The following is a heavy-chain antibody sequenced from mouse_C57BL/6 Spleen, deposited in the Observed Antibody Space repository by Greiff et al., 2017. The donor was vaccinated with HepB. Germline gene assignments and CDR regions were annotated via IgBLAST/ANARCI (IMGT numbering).Heavy chain of an antibody. CDR1: GYSFTGYF. V-gene: IGHV1-20*01. J-gene: IGHJ4*01. CDR3: ARDYFFYAMDY. CDR2: INPYNGDT. D-gene: IGHD1-1*01. Sequence: VQLQQSGPELVKPGDSVKISCKASGYSFTGYFMNWVMQSHGKSLEWIGRINPYNGDTFYNQKFKGKATLTVDKSSSTAHMELRSLTSEDSAVYYCARDYFFYAMDYWGQGTSVTVSS.